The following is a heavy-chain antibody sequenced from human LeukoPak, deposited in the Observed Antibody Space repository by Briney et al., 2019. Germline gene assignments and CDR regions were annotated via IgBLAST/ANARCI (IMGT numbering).Heavy chain of an antibody. D-gene: IGHD3-10*01. CDR2: ISGSGGST. V-gene: IGHV3-23*01. J-gene: IGHJ4*02. Sequence: PGGSLRLSCAASGFTFSTYAMSWVRQAPGKGLEWVSAISGSGGSTYYADSVKGRFTISRDNSKNTLYLQMNSLRAEDTAVYYCANGWVGELDRRYFDYWGQGTLVTVSS. CDR3: ANGWVGELDRRYFDY. CDR1: GFTFSTYA.